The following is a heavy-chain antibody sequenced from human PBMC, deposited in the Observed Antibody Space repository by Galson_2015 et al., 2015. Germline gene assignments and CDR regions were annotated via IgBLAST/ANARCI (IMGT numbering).Heavy chain of an antibody. D-gene: IGHD3-22*01. CDR3: ASWASYYYDSSGYPNYYYYYMDV. Sequence: SLRLSCAASGFTFSSYSMNWVRQAPGKGLEWVSSISSSSSYIYYADSVKGRFTISRDNAKNSLYLQMNSLGAEDTAVYYCASWASYYYDSSGYPNYYYYYMDVWGKGTTVTVSS. CDR2: ISSSSSYI. J-gene: IGHJ6*03. CDR1: GFTFSSYS. V-gene: IGHV3-21*01.